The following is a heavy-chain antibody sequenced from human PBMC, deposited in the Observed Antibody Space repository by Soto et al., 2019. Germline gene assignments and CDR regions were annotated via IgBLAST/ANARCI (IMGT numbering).Heavy chain of an antibody. CDR2: IYPGDSDT. V-gene: IGHV5-51*01. D-gene: IGHD6-13*01. CDR1: GYSFTSYW. CDR3: ARAAAAGKYYYGVDV. J-gene: IGHJ6*02. Sequence: EVQLVQSGAEVKKPGESLKISCKGSGYSFTSYWIGWVRQMPGKGLEWMGIIYPGDSDTRYSPSFQGQVTISADKSITTGSLQWSSLKASDTAMYYCARAAAAGKYYYGVDVWGQGTTVTVSS.